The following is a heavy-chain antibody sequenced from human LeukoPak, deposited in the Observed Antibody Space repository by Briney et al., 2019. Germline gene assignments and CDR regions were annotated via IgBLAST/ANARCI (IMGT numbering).Heavy chain of an antibody. D-gene: IGHD6-19*01. Sequence: LETLSLTCAVNGGSFSGYYWSWIRQPPGKGLEWIGEINHRRSTNYNPSLKSRVTISVDTSKNQFSLKVRSVTAADRAVYYCARGRSSIAVAGTPYYYYCMDVWGKGTTVTVSS. J-gene: IGHJ6*03. V-gene: IGHV4-34*01. CDR3: ARGRSSIAVAGTPYYYYCMDV. CDR2: INHRRST. CDR1: GGSFSGYY.